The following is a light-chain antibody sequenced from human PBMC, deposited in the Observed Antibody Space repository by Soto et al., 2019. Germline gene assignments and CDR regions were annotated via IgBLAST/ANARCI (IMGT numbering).Light chain of an antibody. J-gene: IGKJ2*01. CDR1: QSISTY. Sequence: IQMTQSPSSLSASVGDRVTITCRAGQSISTYLNWYQQKPGKAPKLLIYAASSLQSGVPSRFSGGGSGTDFTLTISNLQPDDFATYYCQQSTGIPYTFGQGSKLELK. CDR2: AAS. V-gene: IGKV1-39*01. CDR3: QQSTGIPYT.